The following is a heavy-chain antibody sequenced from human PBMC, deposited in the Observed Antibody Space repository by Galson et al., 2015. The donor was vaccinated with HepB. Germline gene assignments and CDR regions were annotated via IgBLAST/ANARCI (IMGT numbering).Heavy chain of an antibody. CDR2: ILHDGNNK. V-gene: IGHV3-30*03. Sequence: SLRLSCAASGFTFSTYGMHWVRQAPGKGLEWAAVILHDGNNKYHAESVKGRFTLSRDNSKNTVYLQMKSLRGEDTAVYYCVRGSTGSGWSFGAEYFENWGQGTLVTVSS. J-gene: IGHJ1*01. D-gene: IGHD6-19*01. CDR1: GFTFSTYG. CDR3: VRGSTGSGWSFGAEYFEN.